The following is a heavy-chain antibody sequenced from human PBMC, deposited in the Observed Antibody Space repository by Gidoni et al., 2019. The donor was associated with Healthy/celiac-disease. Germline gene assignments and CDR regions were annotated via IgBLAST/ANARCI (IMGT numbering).Heavy chain of an antibody. Sequence: QVQLQESGPGLVKPSETLSLTCTVSGGSISSYYWSWIRQPPGKGLEWIGYIYYSGSTNYNPSLKSRVTISVDTSKNQFSLKLSSVTAADTAVYYCARARGYDFWSGSYFDYWGQGTLVTVSS. D-gene: IGHD3-3*01. CDR2: IYYSGST. J-gene: IGHJ4*02. CDR1: GGSISSYY. CDR3: ARARGYDFWSGSYFDY. V-gene: IGHV4-59*01.